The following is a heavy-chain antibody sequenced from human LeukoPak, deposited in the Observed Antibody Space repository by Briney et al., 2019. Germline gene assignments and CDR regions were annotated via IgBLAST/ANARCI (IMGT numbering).Heavy chain of an antibody. CDR2: IAYDGSKR. J-gene: IGHJ4*02. Sequence: PGGSLRLSCAASGFTFSSYAMHWVRQAPGKGLEWVAVIAYDGSKRNHADSVKGRFTISRDNSKNTLYLQMNSLRAGDTAVYYCAKEVEMLFDYWGQGTLVTVSS. D-gene: IGHD5-24*01. V-gene: IGHV3-30-3*01. CDR1: GFTFSSYA. CDR3: AKEVEMLFDY.